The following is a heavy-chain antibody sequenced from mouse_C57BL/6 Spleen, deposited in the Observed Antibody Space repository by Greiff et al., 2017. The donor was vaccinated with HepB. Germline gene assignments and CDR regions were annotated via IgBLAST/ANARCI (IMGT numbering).Heavy chain of an antibody. CDR1: GFTFSNYW. D-gene: IGHD1-3*01. CDR2: IRLKSDNYAT. CDR3: TVGSSYAMDY. J-gene: IGHJ4*01. V-gene: IGHV6-3*01. Sequence: EVMLVESGGGLVQPGGSMKLSCVASGFTFSNYWMNWVRQSPEKGLEWVAQIRLKSDNYATHYAESVKGRFTISRDDSKSSVYLQMNNLRAEDTGIYYCTVGSSYAMDYWGQGTSVTVSS.